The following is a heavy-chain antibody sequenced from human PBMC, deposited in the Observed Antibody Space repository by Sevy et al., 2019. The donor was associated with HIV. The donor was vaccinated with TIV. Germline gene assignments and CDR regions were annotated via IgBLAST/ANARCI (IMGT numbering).Heavy chain of an antibody. CDR1: GGTFSSYA. D-gene: IGHD1-1*01. Sequence: ASVKVSCKASGGTFSSYAISWVRQAPGQGLEWMGGIIPIFGTANYAQKFQGRVTITADESTSTAYMELSSLRSEDTAVYYCARTTGTASTYYYYGMDVWGQGTTVTVSS. CDR2: IIPIFGTA. V-gene: IGHV1-69*13. J-gene: IGHJ6*02. CDR3: ARTTGTASTYYYYGMDV.